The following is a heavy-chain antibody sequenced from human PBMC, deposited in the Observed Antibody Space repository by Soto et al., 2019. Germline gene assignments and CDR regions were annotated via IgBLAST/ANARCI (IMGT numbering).Heavy chain of an antibody. CDR1: GFTFSSYA. D-gene: IGHD3-22*01. Sequence: EVQLLESGGGLVQPGGSLRLSCAASGFTFSSYAMSWVRQAPGKGLEWVSAISGSGGSTYYADSVKGRFTISRDNSKNTLYRQMNSLRAEDTAVYYCAKDTMIVVVISTSFDYWGQGTLVTVSS. CDR2: ISGSGGST. J-gene: IGHJ4*02. CDR3: AKDTMIVVVISTSFDY. V-gene: IGHV3-23*01.